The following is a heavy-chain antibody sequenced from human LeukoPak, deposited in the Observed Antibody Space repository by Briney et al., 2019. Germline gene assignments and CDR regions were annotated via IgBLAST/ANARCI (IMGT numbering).Heavy chain of an antibody. CDR2: INAGNGNT. V-gene: IGHV1-3*01. CDR1: EYTFTSYA. CDR3: ARDSSSWYPVEYFRH. Sequence: ASVKVSCKASEYTFTSYAMNWVRQAPGQGLEWMGWINAGNGNTKYSQKFQGRVTITSDTSASTAYMELSSLRSEDTALYYCARDSSSWYPVEYFRHWGQGTLVTVSS. D-gene: IGHD6-13*01. J-gene: IGHJ1*01.